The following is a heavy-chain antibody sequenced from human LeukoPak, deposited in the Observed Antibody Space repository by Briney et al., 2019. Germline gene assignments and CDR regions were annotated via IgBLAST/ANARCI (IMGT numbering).Heavy chain of an antibody. CDR2: IYYTGIT. CDR3: ARSASRITAYDY. CDR1: GGSFSGYY. Sequence: SETLSLTCAVYGGSFSGYYWSWIRQSPGEGLEWIGYIYYTGITKYNLSLKSRVTMSVDTSKNQFALELSSVTSADTAVYYCARSASRITAYDYWGQGILVSVSS. J-gene: IGHJ4*02. V-gene: IGHV4-59*01. D-gene: IGHD3-16*01.